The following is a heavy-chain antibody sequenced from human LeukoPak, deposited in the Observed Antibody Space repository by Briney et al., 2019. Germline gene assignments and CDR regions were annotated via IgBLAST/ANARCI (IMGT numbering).Heavy chain of an antibody. V-gene: IGHV5-51*01. D-gene: IGHD6-13*01. Sequence: GESLKISCKGSGYSFSSHWIGWVRQMPGKGLEWMGIIYPGDSDTRYSPSFQGQVTISADKSISTAYLQWSSLKASDTAMYYCARQRRSGGIAASNDAFDIWGQGTMVTVSS. CDR2: IYPGDSDT. CDR3: ARQRRSGGIAASNDAFDI. J-gene: IGHJ3*02. CDR1: GYSFSSHW.